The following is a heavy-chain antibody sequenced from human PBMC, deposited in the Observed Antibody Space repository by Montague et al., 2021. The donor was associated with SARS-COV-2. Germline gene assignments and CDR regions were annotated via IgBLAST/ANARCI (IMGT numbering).Heavy chain of an antibody. J-gene: IGHJ3*02. Sequence: SETLSLTCSVSGDSITNHYWSWIRQPAGKGLEWIGRMHFTGNTNFSPFFSSRLTMSADTSKNQFSLKLTSVTAADTAVYYCARGTGPRSITLFGVIIRGHGFDIWGQGTMVTVSS. CDR1: GDSITNHY. CDR2: MHFTGNT. D-gene: IGHD3-3*01. CDR3: ARGTGPRSITLFGVIIRGHGFDI. V-gene: IGHV4-4*07.